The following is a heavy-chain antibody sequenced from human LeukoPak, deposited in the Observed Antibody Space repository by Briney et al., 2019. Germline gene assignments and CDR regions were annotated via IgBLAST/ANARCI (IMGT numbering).Heavy chain of an antibody. J-gene: IGHJ5*02. CDR3: ATTIVAVAGTIGNWFDP. CDR1: GYTFTDYY. CDR2: VDPEDGET. V-gene: IGHV1-69-2*01. D-gene: IGHD6-19*01. Sequence: ASVKISCKASGYTFTDYYMHWVPQAPGKGLEWMGRVDPEDGETIYAEKFQGRVTITADTSTDTAYMELSSLRSEDTAVYYCATTIVAVAGTIGNWFDPWGQGTLVTVSS.